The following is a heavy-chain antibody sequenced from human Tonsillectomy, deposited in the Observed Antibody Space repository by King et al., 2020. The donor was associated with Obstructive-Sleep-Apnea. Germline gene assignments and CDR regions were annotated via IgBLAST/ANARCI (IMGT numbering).Heavy chain of an antibody. D-gene: IGHD6-19*01. CDR2: ISVYNGNT. CDR3: VRATAHHRSGWYRPKVVDASDI. V-gene: IGHV1-18*04. Sequence: QLVQSGAEVKKPGASVKVSCKASGYTFSTYDITWVRQAPGQGLEWVGWISVYNGNTIYAEKLQGRVTMTAATSTSTVYMEVRSLRSVDTAVYYCVRATAHHRSGWYRPKVVDASDIWGRGTMVTVSS. J-gene: IGHJ3*02. CDR1: GYTFSTYD.